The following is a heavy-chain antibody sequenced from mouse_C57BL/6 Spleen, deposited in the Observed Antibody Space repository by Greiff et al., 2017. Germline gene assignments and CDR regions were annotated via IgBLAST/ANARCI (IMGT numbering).Heavy chain of an antibody. V-gene: IGHV1-52*01. CDR3: ASGGFPGYYFDY. J-gene: IGHJ2*01. CDR1: GYTFTSYW. CDR2: IDPSDSET. Sequence: QVHVKQPGAELVRPGSSVKLSCKASGYTFTSYWMHWVKQRPIQGLEWIGNIDPSDSETHYNQKFKDKATLTVDKSSSTAYMQLSSLPSEDSAVYYCASGGFPGYYFDYWGQGTTLTVSS.